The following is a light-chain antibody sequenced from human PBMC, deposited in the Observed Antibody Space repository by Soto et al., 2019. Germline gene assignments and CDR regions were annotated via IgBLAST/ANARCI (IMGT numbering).Light chain of an antibody. CDR1: TSNILRNY. V-gene: IGLV1-47*01. J-gene: IGLJ1*01. Sequence: QSELTQPPSASGNPGQRLTISCSGSTSNILRNYVYWYRQFPGTAPRLLISMNDQRPSGVPDRFSGSKSGTSASLAISGLRSEDEADYYCASWDDSLSGYVFGTGTKLTVL. CDR2: MND. CDR3: ASWDDSLSGYV.